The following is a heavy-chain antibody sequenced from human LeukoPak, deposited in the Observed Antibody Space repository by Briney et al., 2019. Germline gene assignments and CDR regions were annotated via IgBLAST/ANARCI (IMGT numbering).Heavy chain of an antibody. Sequence: SETLSLTCTVSGGSISSSSYYWGWIRQPPGKGLEWIGSIYYSGSTYYNPSLKSRVTISVDTSKNQFSLKLSSVTAADTAVYYCARAHQLLSFDYRGQGTLVTVSS. D-gene: IGHD2-2*01. CDR3: ARAHQLLSFDY. CDR1: GGSISSSSYY. V-gene: IGHV4-39*07. CDR2: IYYSGST. J-gene: IGHJ4*02.